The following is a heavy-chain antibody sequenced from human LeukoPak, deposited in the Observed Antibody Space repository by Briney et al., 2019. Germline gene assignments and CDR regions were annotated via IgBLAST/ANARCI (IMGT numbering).Heavy chain of an antibody. J-gene: IGHJ5*02. V-gene: IGHV3-66*01. CDR2: IYSGGNT. D-gene: IGHD1-14*01. Sequence: GGSLRLSCAASGFTVSTNHMNWVRQAPGKGLEWVSVIYSGGNTYYADSVKGRFTISRDSSENTVHLQMNSLRAEDTALYYCARDDDNRIGFDPWGQGTLVTVSS. CDR1: GFTVSTNH. CDR3: ARDDDNRIGFDP.